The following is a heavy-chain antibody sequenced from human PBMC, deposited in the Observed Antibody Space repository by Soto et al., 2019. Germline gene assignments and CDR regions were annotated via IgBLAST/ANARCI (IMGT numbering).Heavy chain of an antibody. CDR2: ISPKSGGT. D-gene: IGHD3-9*01. Sequence: GASVNVSCKPSGYTFTGYYIHWGRQAPGQGFEWMGRISPKSGGTNYAQKFEGRVTMTWDTSLKTAYMELSSLISEDTAVYYCARPPGYISDWYYFDLWGQGTLVTVSS. CDR3: ARPPGYISDWYYFDL. J-gene: IGHJ4*02. V-gene: IGHV1-2*02. CDR1: GYTFTGYY.